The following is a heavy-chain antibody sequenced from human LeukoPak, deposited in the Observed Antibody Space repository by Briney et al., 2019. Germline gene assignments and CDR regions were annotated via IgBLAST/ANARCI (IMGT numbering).Heavy chain of an antibody. V-gene: IGHV4-59*01. D-gene: IGHD2-2*01. J-gene: IGHJ4*02. CDR2: IYYSGST. CDR1: GGSISSYY. CDR3: ARDPAYCSSTSCYARGYFDY. Sequence: SETLSLTCTVSGGSISSYYWSWIRQLPGKGLEWIGYIYYSGSTNYNPSLKSRVTISVDTSKNQFSLKLSSVTAADTAVYYCARDPAYCSSTSCYARGYFDYWGQGTLVTVSS.